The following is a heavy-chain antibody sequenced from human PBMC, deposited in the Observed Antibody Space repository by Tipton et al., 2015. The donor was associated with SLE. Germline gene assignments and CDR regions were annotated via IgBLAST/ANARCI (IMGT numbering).Heavy chain of an antibody. CDR3: ARAPGLERSYYYYMDV. V-gene: IGHV4-34*01. CDR2: INHSGST. CDR1: GGSFSGYY. Sequence: TLSLTCAVYGGSFSGYYWSWIRQSPGKGLEWIGDINHSGSTNYNPSLKSRVTISVDTSKNQFSLRLSSVTAADTAVHYCARAPGLERSYYYYMDVWGKGTTVTVSS. D-gene: IGHD1-1*01. J-gene: IGHJ6*03.